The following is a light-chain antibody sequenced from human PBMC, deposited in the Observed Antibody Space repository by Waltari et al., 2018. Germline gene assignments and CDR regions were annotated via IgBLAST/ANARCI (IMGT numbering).Light chain of an antibody. CDR1: SSAIGSYNY. V-gene: IGLV2-14*01. Sequence: QSALTQPASVSGSPGQSITISCTGSSSAIGSYNYVSLYQQHPDKAPKLIIYDVSERPSGVSNRFSASKSGDTASLTISGLQAEDEADYYCSSYTSSNTWVFGGGTKVTVL. J-gene: IGLJ3*02. CDR2: DVS. CDR3: SSYTSSNTWV.